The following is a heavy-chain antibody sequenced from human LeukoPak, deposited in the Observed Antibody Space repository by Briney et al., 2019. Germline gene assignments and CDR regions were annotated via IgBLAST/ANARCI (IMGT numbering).Heavy chain of an antibody. J-gene: IGHJ4*02. V-gene: IGHV6-1*01. Sequence: SQTLSLTCGISGDSVSSNNGAWNWIRQSPSIGLEWLGRTYYRSKWYNDYAGSMKGRITISPDTSKNQFSLQLDSVTPEDTAVYYCARDLGTSGWYTFDSWGQGTLVTVSS. CDR1: GDSVSSNNGA. CDR3: ARDLGTSGWYTFDS. CDR2: TYYRSKWYN. D-gene: IGHD6-19*01.